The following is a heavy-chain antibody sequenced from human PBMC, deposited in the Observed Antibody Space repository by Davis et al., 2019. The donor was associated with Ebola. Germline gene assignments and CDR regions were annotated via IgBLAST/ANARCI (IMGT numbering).Heavy chain of an antibody. V-gene: IGHV1-69*02. CDR3: ARKIPERYGKFDY. J-gene: IGHJ4*02. Sequence: SSVKVSCTASRCTFSTYTLSWVRQAPAQGLEWMGRIIPILDIADYAQEFQGRVTMTSNNSISTAFMDLSSLRSEDTAMYYCARKIPERYGKFDYWGQGTLVTVSS. CDR1: RCTFSTYT. CDR2: IIPILDIA. D-gene: IGHD2-2*01.